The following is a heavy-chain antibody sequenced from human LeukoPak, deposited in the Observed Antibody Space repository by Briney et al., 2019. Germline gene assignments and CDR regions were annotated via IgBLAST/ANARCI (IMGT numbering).Heavy chain of an antibody. CDR1: GGSFSGYY. V-gene: IGHV4-34*01. D-gene: IGHD5-24*01. CDR2: INHRGST. J-gene: IGHJ5*02. CDR3: ARGGARWLQFYWFDH. Sequence: SETLSLTCAVYGGSFSGYYRSWIRQPPGKGLEWIGEINHRGSTNYNPSLKSRVTISVDTSKNQFSLKLSSVTAADTAVYYCARGGARWLQFYWFDHWGQGTLVTVSS.